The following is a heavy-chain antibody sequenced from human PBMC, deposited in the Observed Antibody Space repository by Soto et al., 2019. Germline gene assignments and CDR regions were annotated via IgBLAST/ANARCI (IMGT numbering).Heavy chain of an antibody. CDR1: GGSMSRYY. J-gene: IGHJ4*02. CDR2: IYYSRNT. CDR3: TREEDY. V-gene: IGHV4-59*01. Sequence: QVQLQESGPELVKPSETLSLTCTVSGGSMSRYYWSWIRQPPGKGLEWIGYIYYSRNTNYNPSLKSRVTISVDTSKNQLSLKLSTVTVADTAVYYCTREEDYWGQGTLVTVSS.